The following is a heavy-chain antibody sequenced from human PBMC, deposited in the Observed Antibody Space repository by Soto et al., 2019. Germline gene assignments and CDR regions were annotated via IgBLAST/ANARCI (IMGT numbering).Heavy chain of an antibody. CDR2: IYYTGNA. V-gene: IGHV4-61*01. Sequence: WETLSLTCTVSGDSLNSHSYYWTWVRQTPGKGLEWIGNIYYTGNANYNPSLTGRVTLSVDTSRNQFSLRLTSVTTADTAVYYWARVSYYYPMDHTLIGYFVSSCPAPLVTVSS. J-gene: IGHJ4*02. CDR1: GDSLNSHSYY. D-gene: IGHD1-26*01. CDR3: ARVSYYYPMDHTLIGYFVS.